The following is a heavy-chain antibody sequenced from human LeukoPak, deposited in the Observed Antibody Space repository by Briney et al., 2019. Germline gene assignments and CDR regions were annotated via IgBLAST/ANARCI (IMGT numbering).Heavy chain of an antibody. J-gene: IGHJ5*02. CDR1: GGSISSYY. CDR2: IYYSGST. V-gene: IGHV4-59*01. D-gene: IGHD3-10*01. Sequence: SETLSLTCTVSGGSISSYYWSWIRQPPGKGLGWIGYIYYSGSTNYNPSLKSRVTISVDTSKNQFSLKLSAVTAADTAVYYCARSITMVRGVPSWFDPWGQGTLVTVSS. CDR3: ARSITMVRGVPSWFDP.